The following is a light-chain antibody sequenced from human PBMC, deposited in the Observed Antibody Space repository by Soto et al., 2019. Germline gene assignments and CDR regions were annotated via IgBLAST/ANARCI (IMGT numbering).Light chain of an antibody. CDR1: SGHSSYA. CDR3: QTWGTDTVI. V-gene: IGLV4-69*01. Sequence: QSVLTQSPSASASLGASVKLTCTLSSGHSSYAIAWHQQQPEKGPRYLMKLNSDGSHSKGDGIPDRFSGSSSGAERYLTISSLQPEDEADYYCQTWGTDTVIFGGGTKVTVL. CDR2: LNSDGSH. J-gene: IGLJ2*01.